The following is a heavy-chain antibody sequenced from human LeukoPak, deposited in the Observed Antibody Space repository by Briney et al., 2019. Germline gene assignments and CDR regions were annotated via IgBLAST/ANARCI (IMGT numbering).Heavy chain of an antibody. Sequence: GRSLRLSCTASGFTFADFAMAWVRQAPGKGLEWVGFIRSKDYGGTTEYAASVKGRITISRDDSKNIAYPQMNSLKTEDTAVYYCSRARTGTWLDPWGQGTLVTVSS. CDR3: SRARTGTWLDP. CDR1: GFTFADFA. D-gene: IGHD6-6*01. V-gene: IGHV3-49*04. CDR2: IRSKDYGGTT. J-gene: IGHJ5*02.